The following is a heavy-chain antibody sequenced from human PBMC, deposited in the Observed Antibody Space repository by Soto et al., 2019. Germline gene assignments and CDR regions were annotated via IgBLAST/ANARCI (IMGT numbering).Heavy chain of an antibody. CDR1: GFTFSSNA. Sequence: EVQLLEYGGGLVQPGGSLRLSCSASGFTFSSNAMSWVRQATGKGLEWVSGISSSGGSTYYADSVKGRFTISRDNSKNMLYLQMNNLRAEDTALYYCAKAQGGSYFDYWGQGTLVTVSS. CDR3: AKAQGGSYFDY. CDR2: ISSSGGST. V-gene: IGHV3-23*01. J-gene: IGHJ4*02. D-gene: IGHD2-15*01.